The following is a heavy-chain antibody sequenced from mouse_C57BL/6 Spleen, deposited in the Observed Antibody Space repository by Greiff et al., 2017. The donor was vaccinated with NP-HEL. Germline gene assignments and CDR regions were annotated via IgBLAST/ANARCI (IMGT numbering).Heavy chain of an antibody. CDR2: FYPGSGSI. CDR1: GYTFTEYT. V-gene: IGHV1-62-2*01. Sequence: VQLQQSGAELVKPGASVKLSCKASGYTFTEYTIHWVKQRSGQGLEWIGWFYPGSGSIKYNEKFKDKATLTADKSSSTVYMELSRLTSEDSAVYFCARHGEGGQLRLRGAMDYWGQGTSVTVSS. CDR3: ARHGEGGQLRLRGAMDY. J-gene: IGHJ4*01. D-gene: IGHD3-2*02.